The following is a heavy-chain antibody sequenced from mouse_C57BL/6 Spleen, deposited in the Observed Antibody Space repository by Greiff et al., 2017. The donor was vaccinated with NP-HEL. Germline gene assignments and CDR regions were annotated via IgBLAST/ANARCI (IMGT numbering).Heavy chain of an antibody. CDR2: ISNGGGST. V-gene: IGHV5-12*01. CDR1: GFTFSDYY. CDR3: ARHRGVPDWYFDV. D-gene: IGHD5-1*01. J-gene: IGHJ1*03. Sequence: EVHLVESGGGLVQPGGSLKLSCAASGFTFSDYYMYWVRQTPEKRLEWVAYISNGGGSTYYPDTVKGRFTISRDNAKNTLYLQMSRLKSEDTAMYYCARHRGVPDWYFDVWGTGTTVTVSS.